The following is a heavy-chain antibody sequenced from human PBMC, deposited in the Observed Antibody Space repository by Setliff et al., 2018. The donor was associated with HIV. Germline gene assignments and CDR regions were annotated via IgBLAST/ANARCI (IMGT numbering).Heavy chain of an antibody. J-gene: IGHJ4*02. Sequence: PGESLKISCKGSGYSFSNYWIGWVRQMPGKGLEWMGIIYPPDSDTTYSPSFRGQVTISADKSISTTYLPWSSLKASDTAMYYCVGQGFCNDDDSCSSFDYWGQGTLVTVSS. V-gene: IGHV5-51*01. CDR2: IYPPDSDT. CDR3: VGQGFCNDDDSCSSFDY. D-gene: IGHD2-15*01. CDR1: GYSFSNYW.